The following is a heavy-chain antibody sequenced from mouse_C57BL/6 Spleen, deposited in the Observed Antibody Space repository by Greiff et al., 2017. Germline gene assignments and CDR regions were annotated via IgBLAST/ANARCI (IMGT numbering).Heavy chain of an antibody. Sequence: QVQLQQSGPELVKPGASVKISCKASGYAFSSSWMNWVKQRPGKGLEWIGRIYPGDGDTNYNGKFKGKATLTADKSSSTAYMQLSSLTSEDSAVYFCARKRDYYGSSPLDYWGQGTTRTVSS. V-gene: IGHV1-82*01. CDR1: GYAFSSSW. D-gene: IGHD1-1*01. CDR3: ARKRDYYGSSPLDY. J-gene: IGHJ2*01. CDR2: IYPGDGDT.